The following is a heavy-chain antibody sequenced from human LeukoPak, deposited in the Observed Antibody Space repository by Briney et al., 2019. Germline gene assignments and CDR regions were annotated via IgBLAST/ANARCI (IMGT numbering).Heavy chain of an antibody. V-gene: IGHV4-39*01. Sequence: SETLSLTCTVSGGSFSSSRYYWGWIRQPPGEGLEWIASISYTGSTYYNPSLKSRVTISVDTSKNQFSLKLTSVTAADTALYYCGRRLIGHNLFDPWGQGTLVTVSS. CDR3: GRRLIGHNLFDP. CDR2: ISYTGST. CDR1: GGSFSSSRYY. D-gene: IGHD3-10*01. J-gene: IGHJ5*02.